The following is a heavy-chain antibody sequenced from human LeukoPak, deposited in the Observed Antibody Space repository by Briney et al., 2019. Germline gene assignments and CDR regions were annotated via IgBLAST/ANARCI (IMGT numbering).Heavy chain of an antibody. CDR1: GFTFSSYS. V-gene: IGHV3-21*01. CDR3: ARDDAVGATTYWYFDL. J-gene: IGHJ2*01. D-gene: IGHD1-26*01. CDR2: ISSSSSYI. Sequence: PGGSLRLSCAASGFTFSSYSMNWVRQAPGKGLEWVSSISSSSSYIYYADSVKGRFTISRDNAKNSLYLQMNSLRAEDTAVYYCARDDAVGATTYWYFDLWGRGTLVTVPS.